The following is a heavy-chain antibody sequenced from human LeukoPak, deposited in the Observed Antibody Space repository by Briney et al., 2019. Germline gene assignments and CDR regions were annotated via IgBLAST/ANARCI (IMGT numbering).Heavy chain of an antibody. CDR1: GFTFSSYA. CDR2: ISGSGGST. J-gene: IGHJ4*02. D-gene: IGHD3-9*01. Sequence: PGGSLRLSCAASGFTFSSYAMSWVRQAPGKGLEWVSAISGSGGSTYYAGSVKGRFTISRDNSKNTLYLQMNSLRAEDTAVYYCATSYDILTGFDYWGQGTLVTVSS. V-gene: IGHV3-23*01. CDR3: ATSYDILTGFDY.